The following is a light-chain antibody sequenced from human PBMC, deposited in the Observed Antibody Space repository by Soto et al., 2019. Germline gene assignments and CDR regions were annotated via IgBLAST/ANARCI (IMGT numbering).Light chain of an antibody. J-gene: IGKJ1*01. CDR3: QQYGSSGT. V-gene: IGKV3-20*01. Sequence: EIVLTQSPGTLSLSPGERATLSCRASQSVRNNYLAWYQQKPGQAPRLLIYGASSRATGIPDRFSGSGSGTDFTLTISRLEPEDFAVYYWQQYGSSGTFGQGTKVAIK. CDR1: QSVRNNY. CDR2: GAS.